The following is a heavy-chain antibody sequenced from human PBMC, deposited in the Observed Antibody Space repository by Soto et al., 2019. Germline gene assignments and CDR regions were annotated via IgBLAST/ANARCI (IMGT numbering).Heavy chain of an antibody. V-gene: IGHV4-39*01. J-gene: IGHJ5*02. CDR2: IYYSGST. CDR3: ARGQGYYDSSGEGNWFDP. D-gene: IGHD3-22*01. Sequence: SETLSLTCTVSGGSISSSSYYWGWIHQPPGKGLEWIGSIYYSGSTYYNPSLKSRVTISVDTSKNQFSLKLSSVTAADTAVYYCARGQGYYDSSGEGNWFDPWGQGTLVTVSS. CDR1: GGSISSSSYY.